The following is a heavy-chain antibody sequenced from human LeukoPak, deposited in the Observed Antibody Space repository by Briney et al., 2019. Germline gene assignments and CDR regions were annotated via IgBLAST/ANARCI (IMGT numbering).Heavy chain of an antibody. CDR2: INLDGTET. Sequence: GGSLRLSCTASGFTLRNNWMHWVRQAPGKGLIWVSRINLDGTETTYADSVKGRFTISRDNAKNTLYLQMNSLRAEDTAVYYCVREVTVTSYFDYWGQGILVTVSS. V-gene: IGHV3-74*01. CDR1: GFTLRNNW. CDR3: VREVTVTSYFDY. D-gene: IGHD2-21*02. J-gene: IGHJ4*02.